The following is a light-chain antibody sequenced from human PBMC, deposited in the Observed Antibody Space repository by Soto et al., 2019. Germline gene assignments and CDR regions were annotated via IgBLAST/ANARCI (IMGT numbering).Light chain of an antibody. CDR1: QGISSW. CDR3: QYANSLPLT. CDR2: AAS. V-gene: IGKV1-12*01. Sequence: DIQMTQSPSSVSASVGDIVTITCRASQGISSWLAWYQQKPGKAPKLLIYAASSLQSGVPSRVSGSRSATDFTLTISTLQTEDFATYYCQYANSLPLTFGGGTKVEIK. J-gene: IGKJ4*01.